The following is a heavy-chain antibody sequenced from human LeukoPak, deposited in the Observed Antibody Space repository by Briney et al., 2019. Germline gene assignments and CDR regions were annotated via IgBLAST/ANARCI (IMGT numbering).Heavy chain of an antibody. Sequence: PGGSLRLSCAASGFTFSSYDMHWVRQATGKGLEWVSAIGTAGDTYYPGSVKGRFTISRENAKNSLYLQMNSLRAGDTAVYYCARRTEAGTFDYWGQGTLVTVSS. J-gene: IGHJ4*02. CDR3: ARRTEAGTFDY. D-gene: IGHD6-19*01. CDR1: GFTFSSYD. V-gene: IGHV3-13*01. CDR2: IGTAGDT.